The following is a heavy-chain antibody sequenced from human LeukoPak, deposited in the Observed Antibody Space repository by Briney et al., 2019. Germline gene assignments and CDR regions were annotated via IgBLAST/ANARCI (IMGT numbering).Heavy chain of an antibody. CDR2: INHSGST. J-gene: IGHJ4*02. CDR1: GGSFSGYY. V-gene: IGHV4-34*01. CDR3: ARAGARWLDRLSSYFDY. D-gene: IGHD6-19*01. Sequence: SETLSLTCAVYGGSFSGYYWSWIRNPPGKGLEWIGEINHSGSTNYNPSLKSRVTISVDTSKNQFSLKLSSVTAADTAVYYCARAGARWLDRLSSYFDYWGQGTLVTVSS.